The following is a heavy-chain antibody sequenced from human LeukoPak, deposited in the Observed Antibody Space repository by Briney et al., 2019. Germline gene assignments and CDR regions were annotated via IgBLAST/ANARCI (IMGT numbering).Heavy chain of an antibody. CDR1: GFTFRTHS. CDR3: ARGSGVHV. V-gene: IGHV3-21*04. D-gene: IGHD3-10*01. Sequence: GGSLRLACEASGFTFRTHSMNWVRQAPGKGLEWVSSITKSSTYVYYADSVKGRFTISRDNANNSLFLQMNNLGVDDTGVNYCARGSGVHVWGQGTLVLVSS. J-gene: IGHJ4*02. CDR2: ITKSSTYV.